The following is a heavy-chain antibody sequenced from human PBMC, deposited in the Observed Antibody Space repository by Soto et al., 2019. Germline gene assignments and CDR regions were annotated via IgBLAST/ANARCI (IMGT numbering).Heavy chain of an antibody. V-gene: IGHV4-59*08. J-gene: IGHJ4*02. CDR1: GGSISSYY. Sequence: PSETMSLTCTVSGGSISSYYWSWIRQPPGKGLEWIGYIYYSGSTNYNPSLKSRVTISVDTSKNQFSLKLSSVTVADTAVYYCAKRGRQWLVTSEFNYWGQGALVTVSS. D-gene: IGHD6-19*01. CDR3: AKRGRQWLVTSEFNY. CDR2: IYYSGST.